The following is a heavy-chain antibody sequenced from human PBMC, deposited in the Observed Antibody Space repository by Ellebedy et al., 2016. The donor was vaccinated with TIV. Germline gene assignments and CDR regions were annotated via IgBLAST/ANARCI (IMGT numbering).Heavy chain of an antibody. J-gene: IGHJ4*02. CDR2: ISWNSGSI. CDR1: GFTFDDYA. V-gene: IGHV3-9*01. CDR3: ATVRIPAAPPYFDS. D-gene: IGHD6-13*01. Sequence: GGSLRLXCAASGFTFDDYAMHWVRQAPGKGLEWVSGISWNSGSIGYADSVKGRFTISRDNAKNSLYLQMNSLRTEDTAVYYCATVRIPAAPPYFDSWGQGTLVTVSS.